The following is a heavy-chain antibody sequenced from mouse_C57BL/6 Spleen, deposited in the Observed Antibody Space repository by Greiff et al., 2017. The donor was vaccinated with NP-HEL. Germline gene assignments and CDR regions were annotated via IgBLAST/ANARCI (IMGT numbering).Heavy chain of an antibody. D-gene: IGHD2-4*01. CDR2: IYPGDGDT. Sequence: QVHVKQSGPELVKPGASVKISCKASGYAFSSSWMNWVKQRPGKGLEWIGRIYPGDGDTNYNGKFKGKATLTADKSSSTAYMQLSSLTSEDSAVYFCARDDSYYAMDYWGQGTSVTVSS. CDR1: GYAFSSSW. J-gene: IGHJ4*01. V-gene: IGHV1-82*01. CDR3: ARDDSYYAMDY.